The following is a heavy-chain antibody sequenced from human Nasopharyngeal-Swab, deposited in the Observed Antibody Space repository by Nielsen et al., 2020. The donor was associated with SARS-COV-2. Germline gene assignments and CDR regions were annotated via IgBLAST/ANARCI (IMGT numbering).Heavy chain of an antibody. CDR2: IWYDGSNK. D-gene: IGHD3-22*01. V-gene: IGHV3-33*01. CDR3: ARDPFRYYDSSGYYPNDYFDY. Sequence: GESLKISCAASGFTFSSYGMHWVRQAPGKGLEWVAVIWYDGSNKYYAASVKGRFTISRDNSKNTLYLQMNSLRAEDTAVYYCARDPFRYYDSSGYYPNDYFDYWGQGTLVTVSS. CDR1: GFTFSSYG. J-gene: IGHJ4*02.